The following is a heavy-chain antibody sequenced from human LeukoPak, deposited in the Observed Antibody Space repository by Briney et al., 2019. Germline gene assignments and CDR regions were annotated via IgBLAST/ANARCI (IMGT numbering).Heavy chain of an antibody. D-gene: IGHD4-17*01. V-gene: IGHV3-23*01. Sequence: PGGSLRLSCTASGFTFSAYAMMWVRQAPGKGPECVSAIRGGGGSAFYADSVKGRFTISRDNSKYTLFLQMNSLRAEDTGVYYCARDPNGDYIGAFDMWGPGTMVTVSS. CDR2: IRGGGGSA. J-gene: IGHJ3*02. CDR1: GFTFSAYA. CDR3: ARDPNGDYIGAFDM.